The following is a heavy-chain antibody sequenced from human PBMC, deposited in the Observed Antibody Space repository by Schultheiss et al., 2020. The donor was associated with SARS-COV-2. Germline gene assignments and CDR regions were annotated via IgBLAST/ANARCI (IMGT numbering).Heavy chain of an antibody. CDR3: ARDSITMIVVGTNDAFDI. D-gene: IGHD3-22*01. J-gene: IGHJ3*02. Sequence: ASVQVSCKASGYTFTSYGISWVRQAPGQGLEWMGWISAYNGNTNYAQKLQGRVTMTTDTSTSTAYMELRSLRSDDKAVYYCARDSITMIVVGTNDAFDIWGQGTMVTVSS. V-gene: IGHV1-18*01. CDR2: ISAYNGNT. CDR1: GYTFTSYG.